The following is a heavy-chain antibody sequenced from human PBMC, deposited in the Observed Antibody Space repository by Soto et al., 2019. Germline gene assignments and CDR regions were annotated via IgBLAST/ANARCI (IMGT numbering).Heavy chain of an antibody. V-gene: IGHV3-15*02. CDR1: GFIFGDAW. J-gene: IGHJ4*02. D-gene: IGHD1-26*01. Sequence: DVQLEDSGGAWVRPGGSLRLSCAGSGFIFGDAWLSWVRQAPGKGLEWVARVTRNSDGETTDYAAPVTGRFTISRDASKPTVYLQMNSLKIDDTGIYYCVAGSPFEYCGQGTLVTVSS. CDR3: VAGSPFEY. CDR2: VTRNSDGETT.